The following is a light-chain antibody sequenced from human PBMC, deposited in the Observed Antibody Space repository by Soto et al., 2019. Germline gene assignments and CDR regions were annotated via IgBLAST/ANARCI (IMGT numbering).Light chain of an antibody. Sequence: ESVLTQSPGTLSLSPGERATLSCRASQSVSSSFLAWNQLKPGQAPRLLNYGASSRATGIPDRFSGSGSGPDFTLTISRLDPEDFAVYYCQQYDRSPWTFGQGTKVEIK. J-gene: IGKJ1*01. CDR3: QQYDRSPWT. CDR1: QSVSSSF. CDR2: GAS. V-gene: IGKV3-20*01.